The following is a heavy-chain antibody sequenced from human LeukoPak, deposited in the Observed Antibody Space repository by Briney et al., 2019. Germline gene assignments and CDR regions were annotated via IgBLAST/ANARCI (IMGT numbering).Heavy chain of an antibody. D-gene: IGHD1-26*01. CDR1: GGSISSSNW. V-gene: IGHV3-74*01. Sequence: GTLSLTCAVSGGSISSSNWWSWVRQPPGKGLMWVSRINTDGTSTIFADSVKGRFTISRDSAKHTLFLQMNSLRAEDTAIYYCTRGSLWENYMDVWGKGTTVTVSS. CDR2: INTDGTST. CDR3: TRGSLWENYMDV. J-gene: IGHJ6*04.